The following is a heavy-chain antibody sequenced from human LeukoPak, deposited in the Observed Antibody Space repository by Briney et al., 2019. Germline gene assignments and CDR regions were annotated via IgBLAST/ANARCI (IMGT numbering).Heavy chain of an antibody. Sequence: SQTLSLTCTVSGGSISSGDYYWSWIRQPPGKGLEWIGEINHSGSTNYNPSLKSRVTISVDTSKNQFSLKLSSVTAADTAVYYCARTYYYDSSGIGHSYGMDVWGQGTTVTVSS. CDR3: ARTYYYDSSGIGHSYGMDV. V-gene: IGHV4-30-4*08. D-gene: IGHD3-22*01. J-gene: IGHJ6*02. CDR2: INHSGST. CDR1: GGSISSGDYY.